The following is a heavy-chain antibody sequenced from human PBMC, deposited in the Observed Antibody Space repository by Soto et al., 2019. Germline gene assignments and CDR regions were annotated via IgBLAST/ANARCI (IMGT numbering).Heavy chain of an antibody. V-gene: IGHV4-39*01. J-gene: IGHJ5*02. Sequence: QLQLQESGPGLVKPSETRSLTCTVSGGSISSSRYFWGWIRQPPGKGLEWIGSSYYSGSTCYNPALNSRVTISVGTSESQFSLKLSSVAAADLAVYYCATSRESVPRTWVQGTLVTVSS. CDR2: SYYSGST. CDR1: GGSISSSRYF. D-gene: IGHD6-19*01. CDR3: ATSRESVPRT.